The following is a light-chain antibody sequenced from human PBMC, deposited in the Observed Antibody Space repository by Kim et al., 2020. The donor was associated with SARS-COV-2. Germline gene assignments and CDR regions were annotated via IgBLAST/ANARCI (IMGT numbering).Light chain of an antibody. CDR1: SGSIASNY. CDR2: EDN. V-gene: IGLV6-57*03. CDR3: QSYDSSTWV. J-gene: IGLJ3*02. Sequence: GKTVNIACTRNSGSIASNYGQGYQQRPGSAPIAVIYEDNQRRSGVPDRFSGSIDSSSNSASLTISGLKTDDEADYYCQSYDSSTWVFGGGTQLTVL.